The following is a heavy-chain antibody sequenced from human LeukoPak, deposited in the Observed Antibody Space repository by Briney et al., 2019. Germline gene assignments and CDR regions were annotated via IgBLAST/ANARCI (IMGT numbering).Heavy chain of an antibody. D-gene: IGHD3-10*02. CDR3: GSSRQYVGAFDI. J-gene: IGHJ3*02. CDR1: GFSFSDHE. Sequence: PGGCLRLSCAASGFSFSDHEFYWVRQAPGKGLQWISYISSGSGTIKYADSVRGRFTIFRDDATESVFLQMTSLRAEDTAIYFCGSSRQYVGAFDIWGQGTLVTVSS. CDR2: ISSGSGTI. V-gene: IGHV3-48*03.